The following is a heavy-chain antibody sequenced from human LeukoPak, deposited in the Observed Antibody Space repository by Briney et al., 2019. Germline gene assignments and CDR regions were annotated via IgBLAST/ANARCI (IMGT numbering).Heavy chain of an antibody. J-gene: IGHJ4*02. CDR3: ARTYHYDSSGYYRDDY. V-gene: IGHV4-30-2*01. CDR2: INHSGST. Sequence: PSQTLSLTCTVSGGSISSGGYYWSWIRQPPGKGLEWIGEINHSGSTNYNPSLKSRVTISVDTSKNQFSLKLSSVTAADTAVYYCARTYHYDSSGYYRDDYWGQGTLVTVSS. CDR1: GGSISSGGYY. D-gene: IGHD3-22*01.